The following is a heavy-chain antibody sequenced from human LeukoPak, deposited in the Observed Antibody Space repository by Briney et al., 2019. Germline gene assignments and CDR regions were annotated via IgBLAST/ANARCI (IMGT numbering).Heavy chain of an antibody. D-gene: IGHD2-15*01. J-gene: IGHJ4*02. CDR2: VTGGGADT. Sequence: GGSLRLSCAASGFAFSNYAMAWVRQAPGKEPEWVLVVTGGGADTYQIDSVKGRFTISRDNSKNTLYLQMNSLRAEDTAVYFCAKGTLGHCNGASCYPLDYWGQGTLVTVSS. CDR3: AKGTLGHCNGASCYPLDY. CDR1: GFAFSNYA. V-gene: IGHV3-23*01.